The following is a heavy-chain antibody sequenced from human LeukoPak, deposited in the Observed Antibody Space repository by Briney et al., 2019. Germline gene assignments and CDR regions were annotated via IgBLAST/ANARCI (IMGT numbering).Heavy chain of an antibody. Sequence: GGSLRLSCAGSGFTLCNFWVHWVRQPPGKGLVWVSRINIEGSRTDYADSVRGRFTISRGNAKNTVYLQMNSLTAEDTAVYYCARSMSGINDFWGQGTLVTVSS. J-gene: IGHJ4*02. CDR1: GFTLCNFW. CDR3: ARSMSGINDF. D-gene: IGHD3-3*01. V-gene: IGHV3-74*01. CDR2: INIEGSRT.